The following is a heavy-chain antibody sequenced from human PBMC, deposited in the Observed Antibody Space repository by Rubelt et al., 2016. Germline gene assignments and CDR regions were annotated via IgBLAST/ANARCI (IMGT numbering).Heavy chain of an antibody. CDR3: ARVIANFGVITHAFDS. V-gene: IGHV3-30*04. Sequence: GKGLEWVAVVSSDGNNKYYADSVKGRFTISRDNSKNTLYLQVNSLRAEDTAVYYCARVIANFGVITHAFDSWGQGTLVAVSS. CDR2: VSSDGNNK. D-gene: IGHD3-3*01. J-gene: IGHJ4*02.